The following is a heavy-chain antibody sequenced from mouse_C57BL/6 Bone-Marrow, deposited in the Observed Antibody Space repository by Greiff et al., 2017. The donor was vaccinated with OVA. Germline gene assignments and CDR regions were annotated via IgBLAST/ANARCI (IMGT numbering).Heavy chain of an antibody. Sequence: EVKLVESGAELVRPGASVKLSCTASGFNIKDDYMHWVKQRPEQGMEWIGWIDPENGDTEYASKFQGKATITADTSSNTAYLQLSSLTSEDTAVYYCTTHYYGSSEAMDYWGQGTSVTASS. V-gene: IGHV14-4*01. J-gene: IGHJ4*01. CDR1: GFNIKDDY. CDR3: TTHYYGSSEAMDY. D-gene: IGHD1-1*01. CDR2: IDPENGDT.